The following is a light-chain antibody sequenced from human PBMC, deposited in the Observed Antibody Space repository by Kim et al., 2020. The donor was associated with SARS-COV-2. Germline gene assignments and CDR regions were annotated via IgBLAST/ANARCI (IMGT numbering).Light chain of an antibody. V-gene: IGLV2-11*01. CDR3: CSYAGSYTEV. J-gene: IGLJ2*01. Sequence: GQSVPISCTGTSSDVGGNNYVSWYQQHPGKAPKLMIYDVSKRPSGVPDRFSGSKSGNTASLTISGLQGEDEADYYCCSYAGSYTEVFGGGTQLTVL. CDR2: DVS. CDR1: SSDVGGNNY.